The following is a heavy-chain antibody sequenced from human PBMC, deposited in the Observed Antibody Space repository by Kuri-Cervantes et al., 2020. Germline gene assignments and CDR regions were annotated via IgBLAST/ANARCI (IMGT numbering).Heavy chain of an antibody. D-gene: IGHD5-18*01. CDR2: ISRDSGAT. V-gene: IGHV3-9*01. CDR3: AKDKAYGYRYGYVDY. J-gene: IGHJ4*02. CDR1: GFTFSSYS. Sequence: SLKISCAASGFTFSSYSMNWVRQAPGKGLEWVSGISRDSGATVYADSVKGRFTISRDNAKNSLYLQMNSLRAEDTALYYCAKDKAYGYRYGYVDYWGQGTLVTVSS.